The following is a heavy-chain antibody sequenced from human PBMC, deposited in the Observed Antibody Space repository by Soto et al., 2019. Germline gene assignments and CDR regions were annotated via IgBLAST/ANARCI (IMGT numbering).Heavy chain of an antibody. CDR1: GYSFTSYW. Sequence: GESLKISCKGSGYSFTSYWIGWVRQMPGKGLEWMGIIYPGDSDTRYSPSFQGQVTISADKSISTAYLQWSSLKASDTAMYYCARYMQWLDDKAQTNWFDPWGQGTLVTVSS. J-gene: IGHJ5*02. CDR2: IYPGDSDT. CDR3: ARYMQWLDDKAQTNWFDP. V-gene: IGHV5-51*01. D-gene: IGHD6-19*01.